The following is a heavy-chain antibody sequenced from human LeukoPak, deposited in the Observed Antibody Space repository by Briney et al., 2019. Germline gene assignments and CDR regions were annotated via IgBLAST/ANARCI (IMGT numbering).Heavy chain of an antibody. V-gene: IGHV1-69*13. J-gene: IGHJ4*02. CDR3: ARPKYGSGSYYNDPLDY. CDR1: GGTFSSYA. Sequence: GASVKVSCKASGGTFSSYAISWVRQAPGQGLEWMGGIIPIFGTANYAQKFQGRVTITADESTSTAYMELSSLRSEDTAVYYCARPKYGSGSYYNDPLDYWGQGTLVTVSS. CDR2: IIPIFGTA. D-gene: IGHD3-10*01.